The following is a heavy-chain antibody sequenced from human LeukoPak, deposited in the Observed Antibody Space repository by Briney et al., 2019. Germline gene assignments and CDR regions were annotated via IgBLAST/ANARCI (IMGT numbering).Heavy chain of an antibody. J-gene: IGHJ4*02. V-gene: IGHV1-18*04. D-gene: IGHD2-2*01. CDR2: ISAYNGNT. Sequence: GASVKVSCKASGYTFTSYGISWVRQAPGQGLEWMGWISAYNGNTNYAQKLQGRVTMTTDTSTSTAYMELRGLRSDDTAVYYCARALGYCSSTSCLYDYWGQGTLVTVSS. CDR3: ARALGYCSSTSCLYDY. CDR1: GYTFTSYG.